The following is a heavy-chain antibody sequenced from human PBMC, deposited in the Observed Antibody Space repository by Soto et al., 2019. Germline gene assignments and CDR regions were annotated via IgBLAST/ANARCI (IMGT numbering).Heavy chain of an antibody. CDR1: GGSFSGYY. CDR3: ARDRHIAAAGTRNFDY. Sequence: SETLSLTCAVYGGSFSGYYWSWIRQPPGKGLEWIGEINHSGSTNYNPSLKSRVTISVDTSKNQFSLKLSSVTAADTAVYYCARDRHIAAAGTRNFDYWGQGTPVTVSS. J-gene: IGHJ4*02. CDR2: INHSGST. D-gene: IGHD6-13*01. V-gene: IGHV4-34*01.